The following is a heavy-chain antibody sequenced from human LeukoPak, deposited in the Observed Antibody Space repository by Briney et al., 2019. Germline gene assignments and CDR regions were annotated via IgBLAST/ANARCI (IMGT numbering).Heavy chain of an antibody. CDR3: GRGRQWLVNGNDYYGMDV. D-gene: IGHD6-19*01. CDR1: GFTFSGHW. J-gene: IGHJ6*02. Sequence: GGSLRLSCAASGFTFSGHWMHWVRHAPGKGLVWVSRIDIDGSGTLYADSVKGRFTISRDNAKNTLYLQMNSLRDEDTAVYYCGRGRQWLVNGNDYYGMDVWGQGTTVTVSS. CDR2: IDIDGSGT. V-gene: IGHV3-74*03.